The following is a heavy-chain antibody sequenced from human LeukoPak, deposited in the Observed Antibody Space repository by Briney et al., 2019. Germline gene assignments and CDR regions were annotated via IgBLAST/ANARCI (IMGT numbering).Heavy chain of an antibody. V-gene: IGHV1-3*01. CDR2: INAGNGNT. J-gene: IGHJ4*02. CDR1: GYTFTSYA. Sequence: GASVKVSCKASGYTFTSYAMHWVRQAPGQRLEWMGWINAGNGNTKYSQKFQGRVTITRDTSASTAYMELSSLRSEDTAVYYCARIYCSSTSCYGIWNDYWGQGTLVTVSS. CDR3: ARIYCSSTSCYGIWNDY. D-gene: IGHD2-2*01.